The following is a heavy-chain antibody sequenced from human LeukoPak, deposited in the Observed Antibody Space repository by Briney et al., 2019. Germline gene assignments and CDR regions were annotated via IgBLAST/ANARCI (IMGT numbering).Heavy chain of an antibody. Sequence: PGGSLRPSCAAAGFTFSSYAMSWVRQAPGKGLEWVSAISGSGGSTYYADSVKGRFTISRDNSKNTLYLQMNSLRAEDKTVYYCAKDFYPLGNYVIYFDYWGQGTLVTVSA. D-gene: IGHD1-7*01. CDR3: AKDFYPLGNYVIYFDY. CDR1: GFTFSSYA. CDR2: ISGSGGST. V-gene: IGHV3-23*01. J-gene: IGHJ4*02.